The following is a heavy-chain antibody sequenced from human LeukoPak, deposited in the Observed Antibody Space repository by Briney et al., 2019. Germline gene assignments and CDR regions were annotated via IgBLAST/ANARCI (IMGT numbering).Heavy chain of an antibody. CDR1: GYSFPTYW. V-gene: IGHV5-51*01. CDR2: IYSDECNI. J-gene: IGHJ4*02. CDR3: ARPPSRGYSSSFAY. Sequence: GESLQIPCKGSGYSFPTYWIAWVRQMPGKGREGMGIIYSDECNIRYSPSFEGQVTISADKSISTAYLQWSSLKASDTVMYYCARPPSRGYSSSFAYGGQATLLTVPS. D-gene: IGHD2-2*03.